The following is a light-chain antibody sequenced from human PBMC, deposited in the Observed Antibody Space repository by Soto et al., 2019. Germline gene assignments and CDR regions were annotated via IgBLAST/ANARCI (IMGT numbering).Light chain of an antibody. J-gene: IGKJ5*01. CDR3: QQHGSSPIT. CDR1: QSISSSN. Sequence: SVLTQSPGTLSLSPGQSSTLSCTASQSISSSNLAWYQQKPGQAPRLXIYGASSRATDIPDRFSGSGSGTDFTLTISRLETEDFAVYYCQQHGSSPITFGQGTRLEIK. V-gene: IGKV3-20*01. CDR2: GAS.